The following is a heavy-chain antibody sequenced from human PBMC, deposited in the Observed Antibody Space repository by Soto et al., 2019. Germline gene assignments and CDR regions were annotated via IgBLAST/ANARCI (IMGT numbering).Heavy chain of an antibody. J-gene: IGHJ4*02. Sequence: QVQLVESGGGVVQPGRSLRLSCAASGFTFSNSAMHWVRQTPDKGLEWVAFLSYDGSHNYYADSVKGRFTISRDNSKNTLYLQMNSLRGEDTAVYYCAKDRSTGFGVVTYDFDYWGQGTLVTVSS. CDR2: LSYDGSHN. V-gene: IGHV3-30*18. D-gene: IGHD3-3*01. CDR3: AKDRSTGFGVVTYDFDY. CDR1: GFTFSNSA.